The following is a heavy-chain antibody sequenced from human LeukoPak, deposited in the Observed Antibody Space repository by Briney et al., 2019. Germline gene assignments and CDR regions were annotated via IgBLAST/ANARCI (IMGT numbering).Heavy chain of an antibody. Sequence: GGSLRLSCLASGFTFSTNWRSWVRQAPGKGLEWVASINPDGSRKLYVDSVKGRFTISRDNTKNSLYLQMNSLGAEDTAMYYCAKLLGSATTYDYWGQGTRVTVSS. CDR2: INPDGSRK. CDR3: AKLLGSATTYDY. CDR1: GFTFSTNW. V-gene: IGHV3-7*01. D-gene: IGHD5-24*01. J-gene: IGHJ4*02.